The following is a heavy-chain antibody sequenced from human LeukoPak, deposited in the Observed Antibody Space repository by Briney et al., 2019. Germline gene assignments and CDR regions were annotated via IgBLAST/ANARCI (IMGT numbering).Heavy chain of an antibody. Sequence: GGSLRLSCAASGFTVSSNYLSWVRQAPGKGLEWVSSIYSGGSTYYADSVTGRFTISRGNSKNTLYLQMNSLRAEDTAVYYCARGGAVLTGYYDYWGQGTLVTVSS. CDR1: GFTVSSNY. D-gene: IGHD3-9*01. CDR3: ARGGAVLTGYYDY. V-gene: IGHV3-66*01. CDR2: IYSGGST. J-gene: IGHJ4*02.